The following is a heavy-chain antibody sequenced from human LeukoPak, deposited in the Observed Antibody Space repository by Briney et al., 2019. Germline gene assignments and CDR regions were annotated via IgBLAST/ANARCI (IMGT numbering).Heavy chain of an antibody. J-gene: IGHJ3*02. D-gene: IGHD3-16*01. CDR2: IKQDGSEK. Sequence: GGSLRLSCASSGFTFGRNWMSWVRQAPGKGLEWVANIKQDGSEKYYVDSVKGRFTISRGNAKNSLFPQMNSLIAEVRVVYYWARERYGRDAFDIWGQGTMVAVS. V-gene: IGHV3-7*05. CDR3: ARERYGRDAFDI. CDR1: GFTFGRNW.